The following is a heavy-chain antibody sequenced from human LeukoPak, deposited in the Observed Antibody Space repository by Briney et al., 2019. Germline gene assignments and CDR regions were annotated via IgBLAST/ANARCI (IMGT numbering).Heavy chain of an antibody. J-gene: IGHJ4*02. CDR3: ARGIAAAGTISNFDY. Sequence: ASVKVSCKASGYTFTSYGISWVRQAPGQGLEWMGWISAYNGNTNYAQKLQGRVTMTTDTSTSTAYMELRSLRSDDTAGYYCARGIAAAGTISNFDYWGQGTLVTVSS. CDR1: GYTFTSYG. CDR2: ISAYNGNT. V-gene: IGHV1-18*01. D-gene: IGHD6-13*01.